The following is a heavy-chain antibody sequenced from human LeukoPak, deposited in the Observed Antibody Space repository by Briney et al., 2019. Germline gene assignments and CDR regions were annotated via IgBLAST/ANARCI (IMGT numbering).Heavy chain of an antibody. CDR2: IYHSGST. CDR3: AREGYDSL. V-gene: IGHV4-38-2*02. CDR1: GYSISSGYY. D-gene: IGHD3-3*01. J-gene: IGHJ4*02. Sequence: SETLSLTCAVSGYSISSGYYWGWIRQPPGKGLEWIGSIYHSGSTYYNPSLKSRVTISVDTSKNQFSLKLSSLTAADTAVYYCAREGYDSLWGQGTLVTVSS.